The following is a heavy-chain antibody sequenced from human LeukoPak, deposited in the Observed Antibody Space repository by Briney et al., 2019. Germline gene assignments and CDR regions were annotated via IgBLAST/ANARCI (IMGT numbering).Heavy chain of an antibody. Sequence: SQTLSLTCTVSGGSISSGSYYWSWIRQPAGKGLEWIGRIYTSGSTSYNPSLKSRVTISVDTSKNQFSLKLSSVTAADTAVYYCARGATYYYDSSGHSNSDDAFDIWGQGTMVTVSS. V-gene: IGHV4-61*02. CDR3: ARGATYYYDSSGHSNSDDAFDI. D-gene: IGHD3-22*01. CDR2: IYTSGST. CDR1: GGSISSGSYY. J-gene: IGHJ3*02.